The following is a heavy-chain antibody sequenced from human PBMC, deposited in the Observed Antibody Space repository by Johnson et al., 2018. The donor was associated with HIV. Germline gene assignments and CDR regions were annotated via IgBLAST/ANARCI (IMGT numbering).Heavy chain of an antibody. Sequence: QVQLVESGGGVVQPGRSLRLSCAASGFIFSNYVMHWVRQASGKGLEWVAVISCDGRNIYYAESVKGRFTISRDNAKSSLYLQMNSLRAEDTAVYYCARGHWAFDIWGQGTMVTVSS. J-gene: IGHJ3*02. CDR1: GFIFSNYV. D-gene: IGHD1-1*01. CDR2: ISCDGRNI. CDR3: ARGHWAFDI. V-gene: IGHV3-33*08.